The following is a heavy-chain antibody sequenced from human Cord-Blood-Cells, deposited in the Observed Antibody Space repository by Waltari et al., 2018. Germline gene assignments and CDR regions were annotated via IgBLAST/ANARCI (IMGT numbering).Heavy chain of an antibody. V-gene: IGHV4-38-2*01. CDR2: IYHSGST. CDR1: GYSISSGYY. D-gene: IGHD1-20*01. J-gene: IGHJ4*02. Sequence: QVQLQESGPGLVKPSETLSLTCAVSGYSISSGYYWGWIRQPPGKGLEWIGDIYHSGSTYYNPSRKSRVTISVDTSKNQFSLKLSSVTAADTAVYYCARVPLLTGASDYWGQGTLVTVSS. CDR3: ARVPLLTGASDY.